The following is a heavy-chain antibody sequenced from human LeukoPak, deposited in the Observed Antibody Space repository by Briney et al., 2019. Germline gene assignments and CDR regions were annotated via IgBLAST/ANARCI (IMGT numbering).Heavy chain of an antibody. CDR3: ARDPGGFGESYYYYYMDV. CDR1: GGSISSYY. D-gene: IGHD3-10*01. V-gene: IGHV4-4*07. Sequence: SETLSLTCTVSGGSISSYYWSWIRQPAGKGLEWIGRIYTSGSTNYNPSLKSRVTMSVDTSKNQFSLKLSSVTAADTAVYYCARDPGGFGESYYYYYMDVWGKGTTVTVSS. J-gene: IGHJ6*03. CDR2: IYTSGST.